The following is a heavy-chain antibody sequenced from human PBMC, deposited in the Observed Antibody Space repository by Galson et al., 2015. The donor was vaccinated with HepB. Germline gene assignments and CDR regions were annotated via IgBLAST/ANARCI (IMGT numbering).Heavy chain of an antibody. D-gene: IGHD1-1*01. CDR3: ARVQPLDDNWFDP. V-gene: IGHV1-18*01. CDR1: GYTFTSYG. J-gene: IGHJ5*02. CDR2: ISAYNGDT. Sequence: SVKVSCKASGYTFTSYGISWVRQAPGQGLEWMGWISAYNGDTNYAQKLQGRVTMTTDTSTSTAYMELRSLRSDDTAVYYCARVQPLDDNWFDPWGQGTLVTVSS.